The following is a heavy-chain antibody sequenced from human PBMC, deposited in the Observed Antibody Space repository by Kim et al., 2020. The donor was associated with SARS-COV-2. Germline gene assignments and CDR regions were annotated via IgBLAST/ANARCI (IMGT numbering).Heavy chain of an antibody. CDR1: PFTFDEHA. J-gene: IGHJ6*02. Sequence: GGSLRLSCVASPFTFDEHAMHWVRQAPGKGLEWVSAFMWDGSRVGYADSVKGRFTISRDNAKKSLFLQMNSLRPEDTALYYCVKDINPGGAVVWGQGTTVIVSS. V-gene: IGHV3-9*01. CDR2: FMWDGSRV. CDR3: VKDINPGGAVV. D-gene: IGHD2-8*02.